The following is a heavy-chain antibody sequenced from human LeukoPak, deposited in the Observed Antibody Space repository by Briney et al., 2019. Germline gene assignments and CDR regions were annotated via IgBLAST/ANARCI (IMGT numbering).Heavy chain of an antibody. CDR2: ISYDGSNK. J-gene: IGHJ4*02. CDR1: GFTFSSYG. D-gene: IGHD3-3*01. Sequence: GGSLRLSCAASGFTFSSYGMHWVRQAPGKGLEWVAVISYDGSNKYYADSVKGRFTISRDNSKNTLYLQMNSLRDEDTAVYYCAREGVGVYFDYWGQGTVVTVSS. V-gene: IGHV3-30*03. CDR3: AREGVGVYFDY.